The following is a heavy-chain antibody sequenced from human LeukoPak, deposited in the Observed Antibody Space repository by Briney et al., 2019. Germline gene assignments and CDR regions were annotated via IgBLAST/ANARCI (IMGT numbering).Heavy chain of an antibody. CDR1: GGSFSGYY. Sequence: SETLSLTCAVYGGSFSGYYWSWIRQPPGEGLEWIGEINHSGSTNYNPSLKSRVTISVDTSKNQFSLKLSSVTASDTAVYYCARGWHMGIDYWGQGTLVTVSS. V-gene: IGHV4-34*01. CDR3: ARGWHMGIDY. CDR2: INHSGST. J-gene: IGHJ4*02. D-gene: IGHD6-13*01.